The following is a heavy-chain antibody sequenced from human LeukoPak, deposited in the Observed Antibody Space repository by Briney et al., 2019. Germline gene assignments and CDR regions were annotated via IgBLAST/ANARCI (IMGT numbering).Heavy chain of an antibody. CDR2: IKQDGSEK. CDR3: ARGGGSYHIY. CDR1: GFTFSTYW. D-gene: IGHD1-26*01. Sequence: GGSLRLSCAASGFTFSTYWMTWVRQAPGKGLEWVANIKQDGSEKYYADSVKGRFTISRDNAKNSLYLQMTSLRVEDTAVYHCARGGGSYHIYWGQGTLVTVSS. V-gene: IGHV3-7*01. J-gene: IGHJ4*02.